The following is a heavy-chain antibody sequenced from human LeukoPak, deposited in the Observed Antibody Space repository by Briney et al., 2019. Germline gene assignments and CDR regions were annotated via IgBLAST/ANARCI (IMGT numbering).Heavy chain of an antibody. CDR2: ISSSGSTI. D-gene: IGHD3-3*01. Sequence: GGSLRLSCAASGFTSSDYYMSWIRQAPGKGLEWVSYISSSGSTIYYADSVKGRFTISRDNAKNSLYLQMNSLRAEDTAVYYCARDLDFWSHGANNAFDIWGQGTMVTVSS. V-gene: IGHV3-11*04. J-gene: IGHJ3*02. CDR3: ARDLDFWSHGANNAFDI. CDR1: GFTSSDYY.